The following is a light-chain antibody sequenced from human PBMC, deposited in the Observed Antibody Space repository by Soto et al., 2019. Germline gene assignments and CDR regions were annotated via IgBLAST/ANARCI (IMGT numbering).Light chain of an antibody. CDR3: TSYSTSSTYV. Sequence: QSVLTQPASVSGSPGQSIAISCTGTSSDVDAYNFVSWYQHHPGKAPKLMIFDVSNRPSGVSNRFSGSKSGNTASLTISGLQAEDEADYYCTSYSTSSTYVFGTGNKVTVL. V-gene: IGLV2-14*03. CDR2: DVS. CDR1: SSDVDAYNF. J-gene: IGLJ1*01.